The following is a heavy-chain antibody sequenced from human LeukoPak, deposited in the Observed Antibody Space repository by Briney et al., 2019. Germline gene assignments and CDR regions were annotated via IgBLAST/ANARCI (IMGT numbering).Heavy chain of an antibody. Sequence: GGSLRLSCAVSGFTFSSYVMTWVRQVPGMGLEWVSGISGSGGRTYYADSVKGRFTISRDNSKNTVYLQVNSLRAEDTAVYYCARDGGGGRYCSSTSCPLAGTVYYYMDVWGKGTTVTVSS. CDR3: ARDGGGGRYCSSTSCPLAGTVYYYMDV. CDR1: GFTFSSYV. D-gene: IGHD2-2*01. V-gene: IGHV3-23*01. J-gene: IGHJ6*03. CDR2: ISGSGGRT.